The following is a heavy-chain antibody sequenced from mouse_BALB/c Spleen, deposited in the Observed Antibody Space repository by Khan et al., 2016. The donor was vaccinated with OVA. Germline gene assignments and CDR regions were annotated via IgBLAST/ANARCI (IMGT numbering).Heavy chain of an antibody. V-gene: IGHV1S134*01. Sequence: VQLQQPGAELGRPGSSVKLSCKTSGFTFTSYGIKWVRQRPGQGLEWIGYIYPGNGYTVYNEKFQGKATLTSDTSSSTAYMQLKNLTPEGPAFYFCAAAYYRNDFDYWGQGTTLTVSS. CDR1: GFTFTSYG. J-gene: IGHJ2*01. D-gene: IGHD2-14*01. CDR2: IYPGNGYT. CDR3: AAAYYRNDFDY.